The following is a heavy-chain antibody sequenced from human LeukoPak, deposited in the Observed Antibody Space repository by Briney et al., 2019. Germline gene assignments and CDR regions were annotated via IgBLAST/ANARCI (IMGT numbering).Heavy chain of an antibody. CDR1: GFTFRDYG. J-gene: IGHJ3*02. CDR2: LTGSGGTT. V-gene: IGHV3-23*01. CDR3: ARAKRNGFDI. Sequence: GGTLRLSCAASGFTFRDYGMSWVRQAPGKGLEWVSALTGSGGTTYYADSVKGRFTISRDNSKNSLYLQMHSLRAEDTAVYYCARAKRNGFDIWGQGTMVTVSS.